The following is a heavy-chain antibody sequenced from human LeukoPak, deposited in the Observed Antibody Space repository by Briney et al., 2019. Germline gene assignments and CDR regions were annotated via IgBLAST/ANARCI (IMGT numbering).Heavy chain of an antibody. CDR3: AKGRGSGLKYYFDY. J-gene: IGHJ4*02. V-gene: IGHV3-23*01. Sequence: GGSLRLSCAASGFSFSSNAMSWVRQAPGKGLEWVSVISGSGHATYYADSVKGRFTISRDNSKNTLYLQMNSLRAEDTAVYYCAKGRGSGLKYYFDYWGQGTLVTVSS. CDR1: GFSFSSNA. D-gene: IGHD6-19*01. CDR2: ISGSGHAT.